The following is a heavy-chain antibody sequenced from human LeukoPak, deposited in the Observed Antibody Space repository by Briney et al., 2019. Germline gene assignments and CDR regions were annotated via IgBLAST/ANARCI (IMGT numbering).Heavy chain of an antibody. V-gene: IGHV4-4*07. Sequence: SETLSLTCSVSGGSISSYYWSWIRQPAGKGLEWIGRIYTSGSTNYNPSLKSRVTMSVDTSKSQFSLKLSSVTAADTAVYYCARDGSAYDYDKRWFYYYMDVWGKGTTVTVSS. D-gene: IGHD5-12*01. CDR3: ARDGSAYDYDKRWFYYYMDV. J-gene: IGHJ6*03. CDR1: GGSISSYY. CDR2: IYTSGST.